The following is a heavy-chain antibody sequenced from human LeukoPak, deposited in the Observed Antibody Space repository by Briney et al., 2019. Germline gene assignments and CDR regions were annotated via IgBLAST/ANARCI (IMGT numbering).Heavy chain of an antibody. V-gene: IGHV3-23*01. J-gene: IGHJ4*02. D-gene: IGHD7-27*01. CDR3: ARRGPNWGFFDY. CDR1: GFTFSNHA. Sequence: GGSLRLSCAASGFTFSNHAMSWARQAPGKGLEWVSTIGGSGDSTYYADSVKGRFTISGDNSRNTLYLQMNSLRAEDTAVYYCARRGPNWGFFDYWGRGTLVTVSS. CDR2: IGGSGDST.